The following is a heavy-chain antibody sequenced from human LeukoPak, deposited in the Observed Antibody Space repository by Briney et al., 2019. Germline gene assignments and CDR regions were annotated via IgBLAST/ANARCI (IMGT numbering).Heavy chain of an antibody. D-gene: IGHD5-24*01. Sequence: SETLSLTCTVSGGSISSSSYYWGWIRQPPGKGLEWIGSIYYSGSTYYNPSLKSRVTISVDTSKNQFSLKLSSVTAADTAVYYCARGCSTRQRDDTFDIWGQGTMVTVST. CDR3: ARGCSTRQRDDTFDI. V-gene: IGHV4-39*07. J-gene: IGHJ3*02. CDR1: GGSISSSSYY. CDR2: IYYSGST.